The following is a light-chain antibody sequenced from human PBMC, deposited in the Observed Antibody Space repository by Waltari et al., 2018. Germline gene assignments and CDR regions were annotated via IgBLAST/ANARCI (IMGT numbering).Light chain of an antibody. V-gene: IGKV1-39*01. J-gene: IGKJ2*02. CDR2: AAS. Sequence: DIQMTQSPSSLSASVGDRVPITCRASQSISSYLNWYQQKPGKAPKLLIYAASSLQSGVPSRFSGSGSGTDFTLTISSLQPEDFATYYCQQSYSTPWTFGQGTKLEIK. CDR1: QSISSY. CDR3: QQSYSTPWT.